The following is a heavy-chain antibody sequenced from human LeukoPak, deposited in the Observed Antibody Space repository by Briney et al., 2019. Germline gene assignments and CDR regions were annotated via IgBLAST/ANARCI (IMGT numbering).Heavy chain of an antibody. V-gene: IGHV1-46*01. Sequence: ASVKVSCKAFGYTFTSNYMHWVRQAPGQGPEWMGVISPSGGSTTYAQKFQGRVTLTRDMSTSTDYLELSSLRAEDTAVYYCAKDRSVVALVFDYWGQGTLVTVSS. CDR2: ISPSGGST. D-gene: IGHD2-21*01. J-gene: IGHJ4*02. CDR3: AKDRSVVALVFDY. CDR1: GYTFTSNY.